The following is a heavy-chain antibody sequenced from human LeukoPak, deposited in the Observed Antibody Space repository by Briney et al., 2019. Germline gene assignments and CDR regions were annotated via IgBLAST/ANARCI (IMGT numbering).Heavy chain of an antibody. CDR2: INPNSGGT. CDR1: GYTFTGYY. D-gene: IGHD6-19*01. J-gene: IGHJ5*02. Sequence: ASVKVSCKASGYTFTGYYMHWVRQAPGQGLEWMGWINPNSGGTNYAQKFQGRVTMTRDTSISTAYMELSRLRSDDTAVYYCARAPIAVAYNWFDPWGQGTLVTVSS. V-gene: IGHV1-2*02. CDR3: ARAPIAVAYNWFDP.